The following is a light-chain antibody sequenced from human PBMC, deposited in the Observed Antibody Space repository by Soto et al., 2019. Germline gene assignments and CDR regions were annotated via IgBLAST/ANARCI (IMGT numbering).Light chain of an antibody. J-gene: IGKJ1*01. CDR3: QQYSSSPWT. V-gene: IGKV3-20*01. Sequence: IVLTQSPVTLSLSPGERATLSCRASQTSTSTYLAWYQQKPGQAPRLLIYGASSRATGIPDRFSGDGSGTDFTLTISRLEPEDFAVYYCQQYSSSPWTFGQGTKVDIK. CDR2: GAS. CDR1: QTSTSTY.